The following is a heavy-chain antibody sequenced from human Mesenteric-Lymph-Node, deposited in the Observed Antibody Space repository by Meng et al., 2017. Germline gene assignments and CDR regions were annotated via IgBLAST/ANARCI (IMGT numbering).Heavy chain of an antibody. V-gene: IGHV4-59*01. CDR3: ASSLASLAAAGWDFDAFDI. CDR1: GGSISSYY. CDR2: IYYSGST. J-gene: IGHJ3*02. D-gene: IGHD6-13*01. Sequence: ESLKISCTFSGGSISSYYWSWIRQPPGKGLEWIGYIYYSGSTNYNPSLKSRVTISVDTSKNQFSLKLSSVTAADTAVYYCASSLASLAAAGWDFDAFDIWGQGTMVTVSS.